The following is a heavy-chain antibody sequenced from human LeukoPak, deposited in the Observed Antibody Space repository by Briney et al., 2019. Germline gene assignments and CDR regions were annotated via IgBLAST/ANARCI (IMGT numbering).Heavy chain of an antibody. CDR2: IIPIFGTA. CDR3: ARDVGRYYDSSGYSPFQH. CDR1: GGTFSSYA. V-gene: IGHV1-69*01. Sequence: SVKVSCKASGGTFSSYAISWVRQAPGQGLEWMGGIIPIFGTANYAQKFQGRVTITADESTSPAYMELSSLRSEDTAVYYCARDVGRYYDSSGYSPFQHWGQGTLVTVSS. D-gene: IGHD3-22*01. J-gene: IGHJ1*01.